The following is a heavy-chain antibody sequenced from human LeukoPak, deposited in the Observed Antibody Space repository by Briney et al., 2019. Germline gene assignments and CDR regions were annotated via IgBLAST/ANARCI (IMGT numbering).Heavy chain of an antibody. CDR3: ARHWEYYDFWSGYYTPNRPMDV. Sequence: SETLSLTCTVSGGSISSYYWSWIRQPPGKGLEWIGYIYYSGSTNYNPSLKSRVTISVDTSKNQFSLKLSSVTAADTAVYYCARHWEYYDFWSGYYTPNRPMDVWGQGTTVTVSS. V-gene: IGHV4-59*08. CDR2: IYYSGST. J-gene: IGHJ6*02. CDR1: GGSISSYY. D-gene: IGHD3-3*01.